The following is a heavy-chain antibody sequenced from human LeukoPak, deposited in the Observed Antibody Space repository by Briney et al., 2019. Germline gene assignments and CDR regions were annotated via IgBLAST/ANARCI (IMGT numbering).Heavy chain of an antibody. D-gene: IGHD3-16*02. CDR3: ARGRDYVWGSYRYSGWFDP. CDR1: GFTFSSYA. V-gene: IGHV3-23*01. J-gene: IGHJ5*02. Sequence: GGSLRLSCAASGFTFSSYAMSWVRQAPGKGLEWVSAISGSGGSTYYADSVKGRFTISRDNSKNTLYLQMNSLRAEDTAVYYCARGRDYVWGSYRYSGWFDPWGQGTLVTVSS. CDR2: ISGSGGST.